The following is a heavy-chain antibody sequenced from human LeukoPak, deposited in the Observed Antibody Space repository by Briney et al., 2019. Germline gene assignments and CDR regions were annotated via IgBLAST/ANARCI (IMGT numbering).Heavy chain of an antibody. D-gene: IGHD5-18*01. Sequence: GGSLRLSCAASGFTVSSSYMSWVRQAPGKGLEWVSAISGSGGSTYYADSVKGRFTISRDNSKNTLYLQMNSLRAEDTAVYYCAKEDTAMAAEDYWGQGTLVTVSS. CDR2: ISGSGGST. J-gene: IGHJ4*02. V-gene: IGHV3-23*01. CDR3: AKEDTAMAAEDY. CDR1: GFTVSSSY.